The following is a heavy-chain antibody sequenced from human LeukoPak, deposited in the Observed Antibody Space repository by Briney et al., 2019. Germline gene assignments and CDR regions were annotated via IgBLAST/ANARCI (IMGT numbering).Heavy chain of an antibody. CDR2: FYRWGRT. CDR1: GGSISSYY. Sequence: SETLSLTRTVSGGSISSYYWSWIRQPPGKRLERIDYFYRWGRTNYNPSLKSRFTISVDTSRNQFSLKLSSVTAADTAVYYCARHDPAATSAPLNWGQGTLVTVCS. CDR3: ARHDPAATSAPLN. V-gene: IGHV4-59*08. D-gene: IGHD2-15*01. J-gene: IGHJ4*02.